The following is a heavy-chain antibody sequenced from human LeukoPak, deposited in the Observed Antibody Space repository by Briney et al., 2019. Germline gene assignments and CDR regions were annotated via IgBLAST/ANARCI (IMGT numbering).Heavy chain of an antibody. CDR3: ARDRSYVGFDY. V-gene: IGHV3-69-1*01. CDR1: GFTFTDYT. CDR2: ISTSSNI. J-gene: IGHJ4*02. Sequence: GGSLRLSCAASGFTFTDYTINWVRQAPGRGLEWVSSISTSSNIYYADSVKGRFTVSRDNAKNSVYLQTNSLRAEDTAVYYCARDRSYVGFDYWGQGTLVTVSS. D-gene: IGHD4-23*01.